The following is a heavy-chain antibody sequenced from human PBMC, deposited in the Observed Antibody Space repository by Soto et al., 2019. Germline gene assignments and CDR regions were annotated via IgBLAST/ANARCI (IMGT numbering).Heavy chain of an antibody. Sequence: PGGSLRLSCAASGFTFSSYGMHWVRQAPGKGLEWVAVISYDGSSKYYADSVKGRFTISRDNSKNTLYLQMNSLRAEDTAVYYCAKDLTGYDFWSGPYYYCGMDVWGQGTTVTVSS. D-gene: IGHD3-3*01. CDR2: ISYDGSSK. CDR3: AKDLTGYDFWSGPYYYCGMDV. CDR1: GFTFSSYG. J-gene: IGHJ6*02. V-gene: IGHV3-30*18.